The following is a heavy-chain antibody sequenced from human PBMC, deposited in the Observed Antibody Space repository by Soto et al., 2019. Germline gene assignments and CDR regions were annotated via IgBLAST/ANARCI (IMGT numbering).Heavy chain of an antibody. CDR1: GGAISSGGYY. J-gene: IGHJ4*02. V-gene: IGHV4-31*03. D-gene: IGHD6-19*01. CDR2: MYCSGGT. Sequence: SESLSLTCTVSGGAISSGGYYWSWIRQQPGKVLGWIVYMYCSGGTYYNPSLKSRVTRSVGTCKGQFSLKLSCVTAADTAVYYCARRAGHLDYWGQGTLVTVS. CDR3: ARRAGHLDY.